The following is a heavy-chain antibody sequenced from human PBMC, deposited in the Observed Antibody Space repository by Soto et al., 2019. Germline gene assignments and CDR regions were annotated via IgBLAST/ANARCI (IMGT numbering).Heavy chain of an antibody. CDR2: ISYDGSNK. D-gene: IGHD6-6*01. CDR1: GFTFSSYA. J-gene: IGHJ6*02. Sequence: QVQLVESGGGVVQPGRSLRLSCAASGFTFSSYAMHWVRQAPGKGLEWVAVISYDGSNKYYADSVKGRFTISGDNSKNTLYLQMNSLRAEDTAVYYCAREQSAARLGTAGVDGMDVWGQGTTVTVSS. CDR3: AREQSAARLGTAGVDGMDV. V-gene: IGHV3-30-3*01.